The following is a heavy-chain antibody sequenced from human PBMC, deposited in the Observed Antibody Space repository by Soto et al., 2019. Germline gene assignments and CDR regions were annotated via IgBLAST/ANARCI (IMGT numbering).Heavy chain of an antibody. Sequence: GGSLRLYCAASVFTFTRYSMNWVRQAPGKGLEWASSISSTTNYIYYGDSMKGRFTISRDNAKNSLYLEMNSLRAEDTAVYYCARESEDLTSNFDYWGQGTLGTVSS. V-gene: IGHV3-21*06. J-gene: IGHJ4*02. CDR2: ISSTTNYI. CDR3: ARESEDLTSNFDY. CDR1: VFTFTRYS.